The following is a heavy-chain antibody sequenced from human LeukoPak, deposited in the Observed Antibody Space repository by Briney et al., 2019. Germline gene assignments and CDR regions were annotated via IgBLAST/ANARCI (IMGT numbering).Heavy chain of an antibody. CDR2: TRNKANSYTT. D-gene: IGHD3-22*01. CDR1: GFTFSDHY. CDR3: ARVGYNYDSSGYSVK. Sequence: GGSLRLSCAASGFTFSDHYMGWVRQAPGKGLEWVGRTRNKANSYTTEYAASVKGRFTISRDDSKNSLYLQMNSLKTEDTAVYYCARVGYNYDSSGYSVKWGQGTLVTVSS. J-gene: IGHJ4*02. V-gene: IGHV3-72*01.